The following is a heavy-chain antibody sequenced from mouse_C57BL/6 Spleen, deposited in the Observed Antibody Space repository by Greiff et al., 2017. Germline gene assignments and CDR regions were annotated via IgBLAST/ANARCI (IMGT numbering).Heavy chain of an antibody. V-gene: IGHV1-69*01. J-gene: IGHJ3*01. CDR2: IDPSDSYT. CDR3: ARSDDGYSTWYAC. CDR1: GYTFTSYW. Sequence: QVQLQQPGAELVMPGASVKLSCKASGYTFTSYWMHWVKQRPGQGLEWIGEIDPSDSYTNYNQKFKGKSTLTVDKSSSTAYMQLSSLTSEDSAVYYCARSDDGYSTWYACWGQGTLVTVAA. D-gene: IGHD2-3*01.